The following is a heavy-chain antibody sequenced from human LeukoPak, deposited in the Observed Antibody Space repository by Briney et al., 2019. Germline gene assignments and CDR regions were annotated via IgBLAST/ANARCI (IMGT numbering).Heavy chain of an antibody. J-gene: IGHJ4*02. V-gene: IGHV4-38-2*01. D-gene: IGHD3-3*01. CDR3: ARLNFGVVIS. CDR1: GYSISSGYY. CDR2: IYHSGST. Sequence: SETLSLTXAVSGYSISSGYYWGWIRQPPGKGLEWIGSIYHSGSTYYNPSLKSRVTISVDTSKNQFSLKLSSVTAADTAVYYCARLNFGVVISWGQGTLVTVSS.